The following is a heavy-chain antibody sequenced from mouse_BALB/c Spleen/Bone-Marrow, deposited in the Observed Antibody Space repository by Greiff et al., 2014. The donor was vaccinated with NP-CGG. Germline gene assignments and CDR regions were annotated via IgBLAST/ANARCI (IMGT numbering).Heavy chain of an antibody. D-gene: IGHD2-1*01. V-gene: IGHV1S22*01. Sequence: LQQPGSELVRPGASVRLSCRASGYTFTSHWMHWVKQRPRQGLEWIGNIYPGSGSTNYDEKFKSKATLTVDTSSSTAYMQLSSLTSEDSAVYYCTREDYGNYVFPYWGQGTLVTVSA. CDR3: TREDYGNYVFPY. J-gene: IGHJ3*01. CDR1: GYTFTSHW. CDR2: IYPGSGST.